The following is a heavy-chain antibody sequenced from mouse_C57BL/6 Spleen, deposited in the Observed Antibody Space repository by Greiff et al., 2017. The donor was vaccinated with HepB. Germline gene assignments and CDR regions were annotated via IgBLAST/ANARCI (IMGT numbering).Heavy chain of an antibody. J-gene: IGHJ2*01. V-gene: IGHV1-61*01. CDR2: IYPSDSET. CDR1: GYTFTSYW. CDR3: ARDEDGNFDFDY. D-gene: IGHD2-1*01. Sequence: QVQLQHPGAELVRPGSSVKLSCKASGYTFTSYWMDWVKQRPGQGLEWIGNIYPSDSETHYNQKFKDKATLTVDKSSSTAYMQLSSLTSEDSAVYYCARDEDGNFDFDYWGQGTTLTVSS.